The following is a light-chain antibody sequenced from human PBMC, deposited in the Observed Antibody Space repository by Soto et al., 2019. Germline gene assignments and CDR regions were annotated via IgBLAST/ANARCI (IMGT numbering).Light chain of an antibody. J-gene: IGKJ3*01. CDR1: QAINNY. Sequence: DIQMTQSPSSLSASVGDRVTITCRAIQAINNYLAWYKQKPGQVPHIIIFAASTLQSTVQFIPPSRFRASGSGPEFTLNSRSLQPEYVATYYCQNYLSDPFTVGPENTVDL. CDR3: QNYLSDPFT. V-gene: IGKV1-27*01. CDR2: AAS.